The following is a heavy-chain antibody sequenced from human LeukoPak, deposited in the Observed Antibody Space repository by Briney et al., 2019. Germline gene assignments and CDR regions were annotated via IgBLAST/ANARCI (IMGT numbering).Heavy chain of an antibody. D-gene: IGHD1-26*01. CDR2: INGFSSAI. CDR1: GFTFSDYS. CDR3: ARDPVEWELLLDQ. Sequence: GSLRLSCAASGFTFSDYSMNWVRQAPGKGPEWVSYINGFSSAIYYADSVKGRFTISRENAKNSLSLQMHSLRAEDTAVYYCARDPVEWELLLDQWGQGTLVTVSS. V-gene: IGHV3-48*01. J-gene: IGHJ4*02.